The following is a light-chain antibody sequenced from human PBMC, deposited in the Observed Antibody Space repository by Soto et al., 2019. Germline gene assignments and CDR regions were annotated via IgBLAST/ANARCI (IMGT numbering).Light chain of an antibody. CDR1: ESISSW. J-gene: IGKJ4*01. V-gene: IGKV1-5*03. CDR3: QQYSKFSLT. Sequence: DIQMTQSPSTLSASVGDRVTITCRASESISSWLAWYQQKPGKAPKLLIYKASSLESGVPSRFTGSGSGTEFTLTISSLQPDDFAPYYCQQYSKFSLTFGGGTKVEIK. CDR2: KAS.